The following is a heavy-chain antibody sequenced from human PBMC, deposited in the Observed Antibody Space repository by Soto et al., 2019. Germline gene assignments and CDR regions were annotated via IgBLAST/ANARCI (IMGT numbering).Heavy chain of an antibody. CDR3: ARKSSSASWFDP. Sequence: ASVKVSCKASGYTLFNYGISWVRQAPGQGLEWMGWISGYNGNTNYAQKYQARVTMTTDTSTTTAYMELRSLRSDDAAFYYCARKSSSASWFDPWGQGTLVTVSS. D-gene: IGHD3-22*01. CDR1: GYTLFNYG. V-gene: IGHV1-18*01. CDR2: ISGYNGNT. J-gene: IGHJ5*02.